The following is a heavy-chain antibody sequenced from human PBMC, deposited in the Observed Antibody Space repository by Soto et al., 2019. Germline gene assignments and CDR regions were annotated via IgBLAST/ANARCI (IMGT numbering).Heavy chain of an antibody. CDR2: IKQDESEK. D-gene: IGHD3-16*01. CDR1: GFSFSSYW. CDR3: VRDVGFDYVN. V-gene: IGHV3-7*01. Sequence: EVQLVESGGGLVQPGGSLRISCKGSGFSFSSYWMSWVRQAPGKGLEWVASIKQDESEKYYVDSMKGRFTISRDNVDDSVFLHMNRLSAEDTAVYFCVRDVGFDYVNWGQGTLVTVSS. J-gene: IGHJ4*02.